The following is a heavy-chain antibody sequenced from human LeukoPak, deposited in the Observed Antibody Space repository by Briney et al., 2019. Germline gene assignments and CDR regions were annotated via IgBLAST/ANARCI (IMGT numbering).Heavy chain of an antibody. D-gene: IGHD2-15*01. CDR3: ARDMGLMDCSGGSCYSGWFDP. CDR1: GYTFTGYY. Sequence: GASVKVSCKASGYTFTGYYMHWVRQAPGQGLEWMGWINPNSGGTNYAQKFQGRVTMTRDTSISTAYMELSRLRSDDTAVYYCARDMGLMDCSGGSCYSGWFDPWGQGTLVTVSS. CDR2: INPNSGGT. J-gene: IGHJ5*02. V-gene: IGHV1-2*02.